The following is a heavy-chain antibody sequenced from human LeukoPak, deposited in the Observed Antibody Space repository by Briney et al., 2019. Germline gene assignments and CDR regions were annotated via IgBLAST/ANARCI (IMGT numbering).Heavy chain of an antibody. CDR2: ISRSSSTI. J-gene: IGHJ4*02. CDR3: ARGAYYYGSGSNFDY. CDR1: GFTFSDYS. Sequence: GGSLRLSCAASGFTFSDYSMNWVRQAPGKGLEWVSYISRSSSTIYYADSVKGRFTISRDNAKNSLYLQMNSLRDEDTAVYYCARGAYYYGSGSNFDYWGQGTLVTVSS. V-gene: IGHV3-48*02. D-gene: IGHD3-10*01.